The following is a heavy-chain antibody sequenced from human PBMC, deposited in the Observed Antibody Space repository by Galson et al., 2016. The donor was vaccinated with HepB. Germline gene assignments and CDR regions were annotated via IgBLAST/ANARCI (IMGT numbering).Heavy chain of an antibody. Sequence: SLRLSCAASGFTFRSYAMHWVRQAPGKGLEWVAIIWYDGSKKYHADSVKGRFTISRDNSKNTLFLQMNSLRADDTAVYYCARAEGTFNSYYFDYWGQGTLVTVSS. D-gene: IGHD1-7*01. J-gene: IGHJ4*02. CDR3: ARAEGTFNSYYFDY. V-gene: IGHV3-33*01. CDR1: GFTFRSYA. CDR2: IWYDGSKK.